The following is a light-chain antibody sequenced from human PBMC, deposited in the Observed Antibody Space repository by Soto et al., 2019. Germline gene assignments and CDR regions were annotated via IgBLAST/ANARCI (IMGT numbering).Light chain of an antibody. J-gene: IGKJ1*01. V-gene: IGKV1-5*01. CDR2: DAS. CDR3: QQYNSYWT. Sequence: IQMAQSPSSVSASVGDRVTITCRASQSISSWLAWYQQKPGKAPKLLIYDASSLESGVPSRFSGSGSGTEFTLTISSLQPDDFATYYCQQYNSYWTFGQGTKVDIK. CDR1: QSISSW.